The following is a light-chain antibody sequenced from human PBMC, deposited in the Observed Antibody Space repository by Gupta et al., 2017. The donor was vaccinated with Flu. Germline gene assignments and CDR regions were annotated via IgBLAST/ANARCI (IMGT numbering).Light chain of an antibody. Sequence: QSVLTQSPSASGTPGQRVTVSCSGSRSNIGGNSVNWYQQLPGTAPKLLIYSSDQRPSGVPDRFSGSKSGTSASLAISGLQFEDEADYYCATWDDSLNGVVFGGGTKLTVL. CDR3: ATWDDSLNGVV. CDR2: SSD. J-gene: IGLJ2*01. V-gene: IGLV1-44*01. CDR1: RSNIGGNS.